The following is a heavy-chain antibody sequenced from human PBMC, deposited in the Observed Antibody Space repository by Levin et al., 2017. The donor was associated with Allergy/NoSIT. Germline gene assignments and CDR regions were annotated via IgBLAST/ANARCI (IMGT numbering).Heavy chain of an antibody. Sequence: ASVKVSCKASGYTFIGHYMHWVRQAPGQGLEWVGWIDSNTGGTKYAPRFQGRVTMTRDTSISTTYIELSRLRSDDTAVYYCATSLEYGSGSYYYMDVWGKGTTVTVSS. CDR2: IDSNTGGT. CDR3: ATSLEYGSGSYYYMDV. CDR1: GYTFIGHY. D-gene: IGHD3-10*01. V-gene: IGHV1-2*02. J-gene: IGHJ6*03.